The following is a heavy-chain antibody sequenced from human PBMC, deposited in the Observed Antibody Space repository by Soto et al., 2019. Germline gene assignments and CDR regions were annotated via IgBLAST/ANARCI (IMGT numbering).Heavy chain of an antibody. CDR3: ARGLYSAPRGPFDY. V-gene: IGHV4-31*03. J-gene: IGHJ4*02. CDR1: GDSISSGGYY. D-gene: IGHD6-13*01. CDR2: IFYSGGT. Sequence: PSETLSLTCSVSGDSISSGGYYWTWIRQHPGKGLEWIGHIFYSGGTYTKPSLTSRVTISIDTSKNQLSLKLNSVTAADTAVYYCARGLYSAPRGPFDYWGQGTLVTVSS.